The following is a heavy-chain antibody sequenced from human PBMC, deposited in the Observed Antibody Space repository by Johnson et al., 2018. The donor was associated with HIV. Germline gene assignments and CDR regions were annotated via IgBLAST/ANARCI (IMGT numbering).Heavy chain of an antibody. J-gene: IGHJ3*02. CDR3: ARGGGWATDAFDI. CDR1: GFTVRSNH. D-gene: IGHD5-12*01. CDR2: IHSGDKT. V-gene: IGHV3-66*01. Sequence: VQLVESGGGLVQPGGSLRLSCAASGFTVRSNHISWVRQTPGKGLEWVSVIHSGDKTYYADSVKGRFTISRDNSKNTLYLQMNSLRAEDTAVYYCARGGGWATDAFDIWGQGTMVTVSS.